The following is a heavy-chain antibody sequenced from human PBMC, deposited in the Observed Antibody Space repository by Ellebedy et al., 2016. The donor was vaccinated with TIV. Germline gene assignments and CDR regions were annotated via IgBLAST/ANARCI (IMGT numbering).Heavy chain of an antibody. Sequence: GESLKISCAASGFTFSSYAMSWVRQAPGKGLEWVSVIYSGGSTYNADSVKGRFTISRDNAKNSLYLQMNSLRAEDTAVYYCAKAGRYYDMLTGHGDYFDHWGQGTLVTVSS. V-gene: IGHV3-23*03. CDR2: IYSGGST. CDR1: GFTFSSYA. D-gene: IGHD3-9*01. CDR3: AKAGRYYDMLTGHGDYFDH. J-gene: IGHJ4*02.